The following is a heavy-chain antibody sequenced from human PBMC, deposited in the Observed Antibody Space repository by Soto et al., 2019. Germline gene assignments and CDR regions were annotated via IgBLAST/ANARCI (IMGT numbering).Heavy chain of an antibody. J-gene: IGHJ6*02. CDR3: AKGEWELLDSYYGMDV. V-gene: IGHV3-23*01. Sequence: EVQLLESGGGLVQPGGSLRLSCAASGFTFSSYAMSWVRQAPGKGLEWVSAISGSGGSTYYADSVKGRFTISRDNSKNPLDLQMNSLRAEDTAVYYCAKGEWELLDSYYGMDVWGQGTTVTVSS. CDR2: ISGSGGST. D-gene: IGHD1-26*01. CDR1: GFTFSSYA.